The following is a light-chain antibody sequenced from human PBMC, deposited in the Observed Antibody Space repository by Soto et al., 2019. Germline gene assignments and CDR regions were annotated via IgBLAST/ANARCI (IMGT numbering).Light chain of an antibody. J-gene: IGKJ1*01. CDR1: QSVSNNY. Sequence: EIVMTHSPATLSVSPGERATLSCRASQSVSNNYLAWYQQKPGQAPRLLIHGASTRATGVPDRFSGSGSGTDFTLTISRLEPEDFAVYHCQQYGSLSWTFGQGTKVDI. CDR2: GAS. CDR3: QQYGSLSWT. V-gene: IGKV3-20*01.